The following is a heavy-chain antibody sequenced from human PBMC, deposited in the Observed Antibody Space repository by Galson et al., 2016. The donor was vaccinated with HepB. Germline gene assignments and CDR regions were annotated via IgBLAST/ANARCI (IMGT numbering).Heavy chain of an antibody. Sequence: SLRLSCAASGFTFTDFGMHWVRQAPGKGLEWVSSINVNGETTYYADSVKGRFTISRDNSKNTLYLQMSSLRVEDAAIYFCAGGTAWHHFNFWGQGSLVIVSS. V-gene: IGHV3-23*01. CDR2: INVNGETT. CDR1: GFTFTDFG. D-gene: IGHD1-26*01. CDR3: AGGTAWHHFNF. J-gene: IGHJ4*02.